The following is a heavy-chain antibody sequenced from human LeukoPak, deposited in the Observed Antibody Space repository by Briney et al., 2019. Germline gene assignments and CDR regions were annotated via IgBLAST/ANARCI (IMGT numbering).Heavy chain of an antibody. Sequence: GGSLRLSCAASGFTFSDYQMNWIRQAPGKGLEWVSIISSGGGTIYYADSVKGRFTISRDNSKNTLYLQMNSLRAEDTAVYYCAKDPLGYVFLWGQGTLVTVSS. J-gene: IGHJ4*02. CDR2: ISSGGGTI. CDR1: GFTFSDYQ. V-gene: IGHV3-23*01. CDR3: AKDPLGYVFL. D-gene: IGHD2/OR15-2a*01.